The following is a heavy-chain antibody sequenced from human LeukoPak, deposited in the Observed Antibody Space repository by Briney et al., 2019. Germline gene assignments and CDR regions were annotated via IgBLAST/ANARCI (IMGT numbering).Heavy chain of an antibody. CDR2: IYYSGST. CDR3: ARRDYYGSAH. Sequence: SETLSLTCTVSGGSISSYYWSWIRQPPGKGLEWIGYIYYSGSTNYNPSLKSRVTISVDTSKNQFSLKLSSVTAADTAVYYCARRDYYGSAHWGQGTLVTVSS. V-gene: IGHV4-59*01. J-gene: IGHJ4*02. D-gene: IGHD3-10*01. CDR1: GGSISSYY.